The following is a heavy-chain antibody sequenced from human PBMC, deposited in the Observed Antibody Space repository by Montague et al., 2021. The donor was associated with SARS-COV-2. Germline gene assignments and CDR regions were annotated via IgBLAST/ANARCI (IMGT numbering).Heavy chain of an antibody. CDR2: TRHDESQK. Sequence: SLRLSCAASGFAFSLYSMHWVRQAPGKGLEWVAVTRHDESQKFYAYSVXGRVTISKANSKNILYLQMNILRRENTAVYHCSRIGLGWSYGNGMDVWGQGTTVIVSS. CDR1: GFAFSLYS. J-gene: IGHJ6*02. D-gene: IGHD6-19*01. CDR3: SRIGLGWSYGNGMDV. V-gene: IGHV3-30*04.